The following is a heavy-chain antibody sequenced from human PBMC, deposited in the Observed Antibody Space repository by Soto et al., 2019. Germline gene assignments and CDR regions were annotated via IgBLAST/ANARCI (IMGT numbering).Heavy chain of an antibody. J-gene: IGHJ6*02. CDR2: INAGFGAT. CDR1: GGTFGRYA. V-gene: IGHV1-69*06. D-gene: IGHD2-15*01. Sequence: SVKVSCKASGGTFGRYAISWVRRAPGQSLEWMGQINAGFGATDLAQMFQGRVTITADKSTTTVYMELSSLRSDDTAVYYCATDCSGGSCYGAPGMDVWGQGTTVTVSS. CDR3: ATDCSGGSCYGAPGMDV.